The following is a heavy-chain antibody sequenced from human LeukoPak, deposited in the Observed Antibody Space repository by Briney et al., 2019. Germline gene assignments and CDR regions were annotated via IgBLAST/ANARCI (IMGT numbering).Heavy chain of an antibody. CDR3: AKGSSGYYYDNWFDP. V-gene: IGHV3-23*01. D-gene: IGHD3-22*01. J-gene: IGHJ5*02. CDR1: GFTFSNYA. CDR2: ISGRGSST. Sequence: PGGSLRLSCAASGFTFSNYAMTWVRQAQGKGMEWVSVISGRGSSTFDADSVKGRFTISRDNSKNTLYRQMNSLRAEDTAVYCCAKGSSGYYYDNWFDPWGQGTLVTVSS.